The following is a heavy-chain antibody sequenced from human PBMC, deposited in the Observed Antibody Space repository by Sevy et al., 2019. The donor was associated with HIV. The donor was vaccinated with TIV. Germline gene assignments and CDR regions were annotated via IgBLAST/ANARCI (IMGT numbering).Heavy chain of an antibody. CDR1: GFPLRTYV. D-gene: IGHD6-13*01. Sequence: GGSLRLSCLASGFPLRTYVMHWIRQAPGKRLEWVALISSDGTNKKYADSVKGRITTARDNSKNTMYLQMDSLRPEDTVIYYCAGDPGNPGNYWGQGSLVTVSS. V-gene: IGHV3-30*03. CDR2: ISSDGTNK. CDR3: AGDPGNPGNY. J-gene: IGHJ4*02.